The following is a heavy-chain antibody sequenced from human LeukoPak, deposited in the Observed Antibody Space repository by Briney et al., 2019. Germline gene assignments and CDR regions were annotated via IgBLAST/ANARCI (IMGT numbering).Heavy chain of an antibody. CDR3: ARLLRVAAATVSAEYFQH. V-gene: IGHV5-51*01. D-gene: IGHD2-2*01. CDR1: GYSFTSYW. J-gene: IGHJ1*01. Sequence: GESLKISCKGSGYSFTSYWIGWVRQMPGKGLEWMGIIYPGDSDTRYSPSFQGQVTISADKSISTAYLQWSSLKASDTAMYYCARLLRVAAATVSAEYFQHWGQGTLVTVSS. CDR2: IYPGDSDT.